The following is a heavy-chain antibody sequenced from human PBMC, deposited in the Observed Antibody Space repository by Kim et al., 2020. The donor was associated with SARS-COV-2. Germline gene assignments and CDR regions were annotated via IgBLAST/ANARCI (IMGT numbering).Heavy chain of an antibody. CDR2: ITSTGSSQ. CDR1: GFTFSAYW. D-gene: IGHD3-16*01. CDR3: ARDWGAPDHDWYFDR. V-gene: IGHV3-74*01. Sequence: GGSLRLSCAASGFTFSAYWMHWVRQAPGKGLVWVSRITSTGSSQSYADSVKGRFTSSRDNAKNTLYLQMNSLRAEDTAVYYCARDWGAPDHDWYFDRWGRATLATV. J-gene: IGHJ2*01.